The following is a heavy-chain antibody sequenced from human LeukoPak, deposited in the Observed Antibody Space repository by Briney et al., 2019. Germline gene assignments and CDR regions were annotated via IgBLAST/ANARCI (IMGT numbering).Heavy chain of an antibody. V-gene: IGHV3-66*01. D-gene: IGHD6-13*01. CDR3: ARDPKAAAIYYFDY. J-gene: IGHJ4*02. CDR2: IYSGGST. CDR1: GFTVSSNY. Sequence: PGGSLRLSCAASGFTVSSNYMSWVRQAPGKGLEWVSVIYSGGSTYYADSVKGRFTISRDNSKNTLYLQMGSLRAEDMAVYYCARDPKAAAIYYFDYWGQGTLVTVSS.